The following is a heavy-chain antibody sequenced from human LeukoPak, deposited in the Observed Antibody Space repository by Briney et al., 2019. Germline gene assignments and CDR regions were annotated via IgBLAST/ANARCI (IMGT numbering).Heavy chain of an antibody. CDR2: INPNSGGT. CDR1: GYTFTGYY. CDR3: ARDPLYTEDDAFDI. Sequence: ASVKVSCKASGYTFTGYYIHWVRQAPGQGLEWMGWINPNSGGTNYAQKFQGRVTMTRDTSISTAYMELSRLRSEDTAVYYCARDPLYTEDDAFDIWGQGTMVTVSS. D-gene: IGHD3-16*01. V-gene: IGHV1-2*02. J-gene: IGHJ3*02.